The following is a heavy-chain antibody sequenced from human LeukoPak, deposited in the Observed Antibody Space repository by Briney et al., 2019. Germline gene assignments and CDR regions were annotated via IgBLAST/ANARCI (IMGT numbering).Heavy chain of an antibody. CDR1: GFTFDDYA. CDR3: TRDYSSSSGRAFDI. V-gene: IGHV3-9*01. Sequence: GRSLRLSCAASGFTFDDYAMHWVRQAPGKGLEWVSGIIWNTGSVGYADSVKGRFTISRDNAKNSLYLQMNSLRAEDTAMYFCTRDYSSSSGRAFDIWGQGTMVSVSS. D-gene: IGHD6-6*01. CDR2: IIWNTGSV. J-gene: IGHJ3*02.